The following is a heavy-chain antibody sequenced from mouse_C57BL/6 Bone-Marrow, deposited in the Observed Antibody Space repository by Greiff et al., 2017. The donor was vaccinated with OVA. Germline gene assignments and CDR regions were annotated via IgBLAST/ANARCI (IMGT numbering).Heavy chain of an antibody. J-gene: IGHJ3*01. CDR2: IYPRSGNT. Sequence: VQLQQSGAELARPGASVKLSCKASGYTFTSYGISWVKQRTGQGLEWIGEIYPRSGNTYYNEKFKGKATLTADKSSSTAYMELRSLTSEDSAVYFCVELRLRGAYWGQGTLVTVSA. CDR1: GYTFTSYG. V-gene: IGHV1-81*01. D-gene: IGHD3-2*02. CDR3: VELRLRGAY.